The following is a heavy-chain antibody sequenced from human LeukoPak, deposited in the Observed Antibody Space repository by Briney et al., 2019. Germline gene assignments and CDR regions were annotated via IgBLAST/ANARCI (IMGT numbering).Heavy chain of an antibody. CDR3: ARDDSNGIDY. J-gene: IGHJ4*02. CDR1: GFTFSQYY. V-gene: IGHV3-74*01. D-gene: IGHD6-19*01. Sequence: GGSLRLSCAASGFTFSQYYMYWVRQAPGKGLVSVSRISSDGGATLYADSVKGRFTISRDNAKNILYLGMNNLKTEDTAVYYCARDDSNGIDYWGQGTLVTVSS. CDR2: ISSDGGAT.